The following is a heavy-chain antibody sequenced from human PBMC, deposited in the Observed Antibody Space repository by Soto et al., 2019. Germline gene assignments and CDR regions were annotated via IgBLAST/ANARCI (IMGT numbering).Heavy chain of an antibody. V-gene: IGHV3-23*01. Sequence: GGSLRLSCAASGFTFSSYAMSWVRQAPGKGLEWVSTISDSGSTYYADSVKGRFTISRDISKNTLYVQMSGLRAEDTAVYYCAKGGEGYCSGTSCLYHMDAWGKGTTVTVSS. CDR1: GFTFSSYA. D-gene: IGHD2-15*01. CDR3: AKGGEGYCSGTSCLYHMDA. CDR2: ISDSGST. J-gene: IGHJ6*03.